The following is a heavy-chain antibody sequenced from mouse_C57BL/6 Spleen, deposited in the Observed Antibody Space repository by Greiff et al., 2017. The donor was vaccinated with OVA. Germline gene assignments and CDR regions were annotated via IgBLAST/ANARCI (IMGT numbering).Heavy chain of an antibody. CDR2: IDPSDSYT. V-gene: IGHV1-50*01. D-gene: IGHD1-1*01. Sequence: QVQLQQPGAELVKPGASVKLSCKASGYTFTSYWMQWVKQRPGQDLEWIGEIDPSDSYTNYNQKFKGKATLTVDTSSSTAYMQLSSLTSEDSAVYYCASRGRTTVVDYFDDWGKGTTLTVSS. J-gene: IGHJ2*01. CDR3: ASRGRTTVVDYFDD. CDR1: GYTFTSYW.